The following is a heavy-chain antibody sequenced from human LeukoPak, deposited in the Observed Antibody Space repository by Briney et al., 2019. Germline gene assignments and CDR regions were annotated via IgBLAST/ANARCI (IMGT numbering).Heavy chain of an antibody. J-gene: IGHJ4*02. CDR1: GFTFSSYS. D-gene: IGHD3-22*01. CDR3: ARVAITMIVVAHIDY. CDR2: ISSSSSTI. V-gene: IGHV3-48*02. Sequence: GGSLRLSCAASGFTFSSYSMNWVRQAPGKGLEWVSYISSSSSTIYYADSVKGRFTISRDNAKNSLYLQMNSLRDEDTAVYYCARVAITMIVVAHIDYWGQGTLVTVSS.